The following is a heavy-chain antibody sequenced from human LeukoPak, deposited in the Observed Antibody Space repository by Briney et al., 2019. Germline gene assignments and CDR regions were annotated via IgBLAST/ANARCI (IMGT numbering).Heavy chain of an antibody. CDR2: ISSDTTYT. V-gene: IGHV3-11*06. D-gene: IGHD3-10*02. CDR3: ARDQSITTFGAFDI. Sequence: GGSLRLSCAASGFTFSDNYMNWIRQAPGKGLEWVSYISSDTTYTDYADSVKGRFTISRDNAKKLLYLQMNSLRAEDMAIYYCARDQSITTFGAFDIWGQGTMVTVSS. J-gene: IGHJ3*02. CDR1: GFTFSDNY.